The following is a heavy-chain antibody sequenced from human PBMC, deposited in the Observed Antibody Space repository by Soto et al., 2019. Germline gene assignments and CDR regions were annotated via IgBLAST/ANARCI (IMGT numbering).Heavy chain of an antibody. V-gene: IGHV1-2*02. CDR3: ASAAVTGTAGLDF. D-gene: IGHD6-19*01. CDR1: GYTFSGFY. J-gene: IGHJ4*02. Sequence: GASVKVSCKASGYTFSGFYMHWVRQAPGQGLEWMGWINPNSGGTKSAEKFQGRATMTRDTSISTAYMELSRLTSDDTAVYYCASAAVTGTAGLDFWXQGTQVTV. CDR2: INPNSGGT.